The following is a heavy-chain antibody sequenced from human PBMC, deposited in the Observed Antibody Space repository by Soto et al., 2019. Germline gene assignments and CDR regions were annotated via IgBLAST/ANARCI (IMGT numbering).Heavy chain of an antibody. Sequence: SQTLSLTCAISGDSASRNRAASNWIRQSPSRGLEWLGRTYYRSKWYNDYAVSVKSRITINPHTSKNQFSLQLNSVTPEDTAVYYCARAWGFSSGWYGSFSYWGLGTLVTVSS. CDR2: TYYRSKWYN. CDR1: GDSASRNRAA. CDR3: ARAWGFSSGWYGSFSY. J-gene: IGHJ4*02. D-gene: IGHD6-19*01. V-gene: IGHV6-1*01.